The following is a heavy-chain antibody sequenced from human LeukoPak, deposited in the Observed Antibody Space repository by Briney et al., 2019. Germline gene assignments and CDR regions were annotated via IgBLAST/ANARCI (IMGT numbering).Heavy chain of an antibody. Sequence: SETLSLTCTVSGGSISSSSYYWGWIRRPPGKGLEWIGSIYYSGSTYYNPSLKSRVTISVDTSKNQFSLKLSSVTAADTAVYYCATIPGYSSSWLIIWGQGTLVPVSS. J-gene: IGHJ4*02. V-gene: IGHV4-39*01. CDR1: GGSISSSSYY. D-gene: IGHD6-13*01. CDR2: IYYSGST. CDR3: ATIPGYSSSWLII.